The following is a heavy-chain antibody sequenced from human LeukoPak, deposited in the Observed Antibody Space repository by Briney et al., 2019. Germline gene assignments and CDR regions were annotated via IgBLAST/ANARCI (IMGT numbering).Heavy chain of an antibody. D-gene: IGHD6-19*01. J-gene: IGHJ6*02. CDR1: GFTFSSYA. CDR3: ARDRPIAVAGTGYYYYGMDV. CDR2: ISSNGGST. V-gene: IGHV3-64*01. Sequence: GGSLRLSCAASGFTFSSYAMHWVRQAPGKGLEYVSAISSNGGSTYYANSVKGRFTISRDNSKNTLYLQMGSLRAEDMAVYYCARDRPIAVAGTGYYYYGMDVWGQGTTVTVSS.